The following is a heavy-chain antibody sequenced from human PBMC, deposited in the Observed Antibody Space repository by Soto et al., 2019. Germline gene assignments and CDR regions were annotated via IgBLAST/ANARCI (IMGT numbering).Heavy chain of an antibody. V-gene: IGHV2-5*02. CDR3: AYLPCSGGSCYWFSFSGMDV. CDR2: IYWDDDK. D-gene: IGHD2-15*01. Sequence: QITLKESGPTLVKPTQTLTLTCTFSGFSLSTSGVGVAWIRQPSGKALEWLALIYWDDDKRYRPSLESRLTITKDTSKHQVVLTMTNMDSVDTATYYCAYLPCSGGSCYWFSFSGMDVWGQGTKVTVSS. J-gene: IGHJ6*02. CDR1: GFSLSTSGVG.